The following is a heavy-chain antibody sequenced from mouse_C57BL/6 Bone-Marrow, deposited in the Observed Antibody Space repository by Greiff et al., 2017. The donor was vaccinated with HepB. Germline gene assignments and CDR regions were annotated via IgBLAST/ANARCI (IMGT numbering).Heavy chain of an antibody. V-gene: IGHV1-69*01. CDR2: IDPSDSYT. J-gene: IGHJ2*01. Sequence: QVQLQQSGAELVMPGASVKLSCKASGYTFTSYWMHWVKQRPGQGLEWIGEIDPSDSYTNYNQKFKGKSTLTVDKSSSTAYMQLSSLTSEDSAVYYCARSPYYYGSSPYYFDYWGQGTTLTVSS. CDR3: ARSPYYYGSSPYYFDY. D-gene: IGHD1-1*01. CDR1: GYTFTSYW.